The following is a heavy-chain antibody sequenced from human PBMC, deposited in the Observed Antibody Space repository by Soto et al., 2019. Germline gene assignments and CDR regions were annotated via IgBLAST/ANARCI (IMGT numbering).Heavy chain of an antibody. Sequence: QVQLVQSGAEVRKPGSSVKVSCKASGGTFNKYTISWVRQAPGQGLEWMGGIIPIFGAANYAQKFQGRVTITADESTSTAYMELSSLRSEDTAVYYCTRDVTSDAFDIWGQGTRVTVSS. V-gene: IGHV1-69*12. CDR3: TRDVTSDAFDI. J-gene: IGHJ3*02. CDR2: IIPIFGAA. CDR1: GGTFNKYT.